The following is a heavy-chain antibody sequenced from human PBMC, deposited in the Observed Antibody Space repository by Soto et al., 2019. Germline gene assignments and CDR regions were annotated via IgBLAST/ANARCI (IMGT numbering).Heavy chain of an antibody. CDR2: IFHGGST. CDR1: GAPITWGDYS. J-gene: IGHJ5*02. V-gene: IGHV4-30-2*01. Sequence: PSETLSLTCGISGAPITWGDYSWNWIRQPPGKGLEWIGYIFHGGSTYYNPSLRSRVTISVDRSRTQFSLKMSSVTAADTAVYYCDRGRVVVPAAVMFNCLDPWGQGALVTVSS. D-gene: IGHD2-2*01. CDR3: DRGRVVVPAAVMFNCLDP.